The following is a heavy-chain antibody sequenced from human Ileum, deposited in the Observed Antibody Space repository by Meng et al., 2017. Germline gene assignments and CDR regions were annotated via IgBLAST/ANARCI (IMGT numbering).Heavy chain of an antibody. CDR1: GGSVSSNIAA. Sequence: VQPQQQGPGPVKLLPTLSLTCAVSGGSVSSNIAAWNWIRQSPLRGLEWLGRTYYRSKWYSEYAVSVKSRISITPDTSKNQFSLQMNSVTPEDTAVYYCASGSGSLDYWGPGTLVTVSS. J-gene: IGHJ4*02. CDR2: TYYRSKWYS. CDR3: ASGSGSLDY. V-gene: IGHV6-1*01. D-gene: IGHD3-3*01.